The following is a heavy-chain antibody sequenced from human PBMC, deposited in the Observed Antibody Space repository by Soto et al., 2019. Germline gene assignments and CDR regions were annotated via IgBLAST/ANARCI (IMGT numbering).Heavy chain of an antibody. V-gene: IGHV4-61*01. Sequence: SETLSLTCTVSGGSVSSGSDYWSWIRQPPGKGLEWIGYSYYSGSTNYNPSLKSRVTISVDTSKNQFSLKLSSVTAADTAVYYCARASYYDNSGSSNWGQGTLVTVS. D-gene: IGHD3-22*01. CDR1: GGSVSSGSDY. CDR3: ARASYYDNSGSSN. CDR2: SYYSGST. J-gene: IGHJ4*02.